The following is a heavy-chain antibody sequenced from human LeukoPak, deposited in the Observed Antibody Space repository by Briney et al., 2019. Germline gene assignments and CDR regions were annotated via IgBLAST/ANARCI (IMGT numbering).Heavy chain of an antibody. V-gene: IGHV4-39*01. CDR1: GGSISSSSYY. J-gene: IGHJ4*02. D-gene: IGHD3-10*01. CDR2: IYYSGST. CDR3: ARLQGVRGVIIASPGLVDY. Sequence: PSETLSLTCTVSGGSISSSSYYWGWIRQPPGKGLEWIGSIYYSGSTYYNPSLKSRVTISVDTSKNQFSLKLSSVTAADTAVYYCARLQGVRGVIIASPGLVDYWGQGTLVTVSS.